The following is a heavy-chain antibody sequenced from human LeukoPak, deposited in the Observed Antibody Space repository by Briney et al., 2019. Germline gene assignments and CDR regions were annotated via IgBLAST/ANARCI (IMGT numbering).Heavy chain of an antibody. CDR3: TRTRSTGGY. CDR1: GGSVSGGNYY. CDR2: IRYSGST. Sequence: SETLSLTCTVSGGSVSGGNYYCSWIRQSPGKGLEWIGYIRYSGSTVYNPSLKSRVTMSIDTSKNQFSLNLSSATAADTAVYYCTRTRSTGGYWGQGTLVTVSS. V-gene: IGHV4-61*01. J-gene: IGHJ4*02. D-gene: IGHD2-2*01.